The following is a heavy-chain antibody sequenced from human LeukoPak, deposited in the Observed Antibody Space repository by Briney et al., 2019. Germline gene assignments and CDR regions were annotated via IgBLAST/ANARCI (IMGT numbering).Heavy chain of an antibody. Sequence: ASVKVSCKASGYTFTGYYMHWVRQAPGQGLEGMGWINPNSGGTDYAQKFQGRVTMTRDTSITTAYMELSRLRSDDAAVYYCARDGGAYCGGDCYFADDYWGQGTLVTVSS. D-gene: IGHD2-21*02. CDR1: GYTFTGYY. V-gene: IGHV1-2*02. J-gene: IGHJ4*02. CDR2: INPNSGGT. CDR3: ARDGGAYCGGDCYFADDY.